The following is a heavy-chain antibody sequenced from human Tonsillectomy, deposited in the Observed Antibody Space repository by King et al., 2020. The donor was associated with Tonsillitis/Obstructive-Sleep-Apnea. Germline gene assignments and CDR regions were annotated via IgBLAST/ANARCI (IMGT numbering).Heavy chain of an antibody. CDR2: ISGSGGST. CDR3: AKDRSGARWLQLVMKDWYFDL. CDR1: GFTFSSYA. Sequence: VQLVESGGGLVQPGGSLRLSCAASGFTFSSYAMSWVRQAPGKGPEWVSAISGSGGSTYYADSVKGRFTISRDNSKNTLYLQMNSLRAEDTAVYYCAKDRSGARWLQLVMKDWYFDLWGRGTLVTVSS. V-gene: IGHV3-23*04. J-gene: IGHJ2*01. D-gene: IGHD5-24*01.